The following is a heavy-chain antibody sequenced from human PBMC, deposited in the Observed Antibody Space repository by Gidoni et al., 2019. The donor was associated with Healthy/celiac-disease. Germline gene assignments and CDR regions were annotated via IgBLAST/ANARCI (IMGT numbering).Heavy chain of an antibody. CDR1: GFTFSSYG. V-gene: IGHV3-30*03. J-gene: IGHJ6*03. D-gene: IGHD3-10*01. CDR2: ISYDGSNK. CDR3: AREGFGESYYYYYYMDV. Sequence: QVQLVESGGGVVQPGRSLRLSCAAYGFTFSSYGMHWVRQAPGKGLEWVAVISYDGSNKYYADSVKGRFTISRDNSKNTLYLQMNSLRAEDTAVYYCAREGFGESYYYYYYMDVWGKGTTVTVSS.